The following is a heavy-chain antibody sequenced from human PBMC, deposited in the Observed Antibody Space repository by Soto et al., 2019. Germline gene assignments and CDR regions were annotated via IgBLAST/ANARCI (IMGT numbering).Heavy chain of an antibody. Sequence: GGSLRLSCAASGFTFSSYAMSWVRQAPGKGLEWVSAISGSGGSTYYADSVKGRFTISRDNSKNTLYLQMNSLRAEDTAVYYCAKADHPSVVVTADSDYWGQGTLVTVSS. CDR2: ISGSGGST. CDR1: GFTFSSYA. CDR3: AKADHPSVVVTADSDY. D-gene: IGHD2-21*02. J-gene: IGHJ4*02. V-gene: IGHV3-23*01.